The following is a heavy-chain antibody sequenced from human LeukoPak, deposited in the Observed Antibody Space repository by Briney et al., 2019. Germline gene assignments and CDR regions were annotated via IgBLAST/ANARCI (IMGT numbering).Heavy chain of an antibody. CDR2: MHHSGST. CDR1: SSSISNGYY. Sequence: SETLPLTCTVSSSSISNGYYWGWIRQPPGKAMEWLGSMHHSGSTYFNPSFKSRVTISVDTSMKQFSLKLSSVTAADTAVYYCARTYYDFWSGYNWFDPWGQGTLVTVSS. CDR3: ARTYYDFWSGYNWFDP. V-gene: IGHV4-38-2*02. D-gene: IGHD3-3*01. J-gene: IGHJ5*02.